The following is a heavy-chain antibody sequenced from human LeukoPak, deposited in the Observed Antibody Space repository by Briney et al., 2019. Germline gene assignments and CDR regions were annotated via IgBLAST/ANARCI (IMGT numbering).Heavy chain of an antibody. CDR3: ARDSQGFDY. CDR1: GGSFSGYY. J-gene: IGHJ4*02. CDR2: INHSGST. V-gene: IGHV4-34*01. Sequence: SETLSLTCAVYGGSFSGYYWSWIRQPPGKGLEWIGEINHSGSTNYNPSLKSRVTISVDTSKNQFSLKLSSVTAADTAVCYCARDSQGFDYWGQGTLVTVSS.